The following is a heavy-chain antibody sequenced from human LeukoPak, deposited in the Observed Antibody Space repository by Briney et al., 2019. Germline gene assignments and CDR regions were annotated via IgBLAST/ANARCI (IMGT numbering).Heavy chain of an antibody. V-gene: IGHV3-23*01. CDR3: AKISPLIGYDSSGPY. CDR1: GFTFSSYA. CDR2: ISGSGGST. Sequence: GGFLRLSCAASGFTFSSYAMSWVRQAPGKGLEWVSAISGSGGSTYYADSVKGRFTISRDNSKNTLYLQMNSLGAEDTAVYYCAKISPLIGYDSSGPYWGQGTLVTVSS. J-gene: IGHJ4*02. D-gene: IGHD3-22*01.